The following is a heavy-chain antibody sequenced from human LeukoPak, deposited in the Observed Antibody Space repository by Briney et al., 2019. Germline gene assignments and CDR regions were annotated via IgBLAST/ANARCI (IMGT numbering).Heavy chain of an antibody. CDR3: ARGSDETVTISGWFDP. CDR1: GFTFSNHW. CDR2: LNSDVRTT. D-gene: IGHD4-17*01. Sequence: PGGSLRLSCAASGFTFSNHWMHWVRQGPGTGLVWVSRLNSDVRTTTYVDSVKGRFTNSRNNAKNTLYLQMNSLRVEDTAVYYCARGSDETVTISGWFDPWGQGTLVTVSS. J-gene: IGHJ5*02. V-gene: IGHV3-74*01.